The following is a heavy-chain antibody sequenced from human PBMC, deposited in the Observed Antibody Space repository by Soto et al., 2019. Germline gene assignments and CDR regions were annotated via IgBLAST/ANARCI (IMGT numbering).Heavy chain of an antibody. Sequence: SETLSLTCTVSGGSISSSSYYWGWIRQPPGKGLEWIGSIYYSGSTYYNPSLKSRVTISVDTSKNQFSLKLSSVTAADTAVYYCAGDIVVVVAATPIRWSDSWGQGTLVTVSS. D-gene: IGHD2-15*01. CDR1: GGSISSSSYY. CDR2: IYYSGST. CDR3: AGDIVVVVAATPIRWSDS. J-gene: IGHJ5*01. V-gene: IGHV4-39*01.